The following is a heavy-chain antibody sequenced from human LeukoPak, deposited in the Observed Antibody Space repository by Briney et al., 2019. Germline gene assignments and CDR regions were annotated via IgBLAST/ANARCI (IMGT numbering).Heavy chain of an antibody. J-gene: IGHJ4*02. CDR2: ISSSGSTI. D-gene: IGHD1-26*01. V-gene: IGHV3-48*03. Sequence: GGSLRLSCAASGFTFSSYEMNRVRQAPGKGLEWVSYISSSGSTIYYADSVEGRFTISRDNAKNSLNLQMNSLRAEDTAVYYCARGGGSFAPDHWGQGTLVTVSS. CDR1: GFTFSSYE. CDR3: ARGGGSFAPDH.